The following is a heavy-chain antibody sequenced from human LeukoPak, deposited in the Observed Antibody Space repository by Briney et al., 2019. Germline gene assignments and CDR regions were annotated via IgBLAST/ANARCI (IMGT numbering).Heavy chain of an antibody. Sequence: GGALQISCKGSGCSFTSYWIGWGRQLPGEGLEGMGIIYPGDSDARYSPSFQGQVTFSADKCNSTAYLQWSSLKASDTAMYYCARHLAMIRGVISHFDYWGQGALVTLSS. CDR3: ARHLAMIRGVISHFDY. J-gene: IGHJ4*02. D-gene: IGHD3-10*01. V-gene: IGHV5-51*01. CDR2: IYPGDSDA. CDR1: GCSFTSYW.